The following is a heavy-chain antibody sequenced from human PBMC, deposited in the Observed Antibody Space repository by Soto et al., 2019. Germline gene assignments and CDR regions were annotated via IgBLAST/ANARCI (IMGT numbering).Heavy chain of an antibody. CDR1: GGSISSGGYY. CDR2: IYYSGST. Sequence: SETLSLTCTVSGGSISSGGYYWSWIRQHPGKGLEWIGYIYYSGSTYYNPSLKSRVTISVDTSKNQFSLKLSSVTAADTAVYYCARAVAARPPNWFDPWGQGTLVTVSS. CDR3: ARAVAARPPNWFDP. D-gene: IGHD6-6*01. J-gene: IGHJ5*02. V-gene: IGHV4-31*03.